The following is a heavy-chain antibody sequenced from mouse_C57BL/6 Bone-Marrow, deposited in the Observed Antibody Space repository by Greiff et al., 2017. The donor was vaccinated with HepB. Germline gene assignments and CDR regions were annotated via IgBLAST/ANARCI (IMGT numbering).Heavy chain of an antibody. J-gene: IGHJ3*01. V-gene: IGHV5-6*01. CDR3: ARHGWSWFAY. CDR1: GFTFSSYG. CDR2: ISSGGSYT. Sequence: EVNLVESGGDLVKPGGSLKLSCAASGFTFSSYGMSWVRQTPDKRLEWVATISSGGSYTYYPDSVKGRFTISRDNAKNTLYLQMSSLKSEDTAMYYCARHGWSWFAYWGQGTLVTVSA. D-gene: IGHD2-3*01.